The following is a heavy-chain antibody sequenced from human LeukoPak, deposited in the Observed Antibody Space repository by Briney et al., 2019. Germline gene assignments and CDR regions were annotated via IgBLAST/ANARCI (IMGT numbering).Heavy chain of an antibody. V-gene: IGHV3-21*01. CDR1: GFTFSSYE. CDR2: ISSSSSYI. Sequence: GGSLRLSCAASGFTFSSYEMNWVRQAPGKGLEWVSSISSSSSYIYYADSVKGRFTISRDNAKNSLYLQMNSLRAEDTAVYYCARDLPGIQLWYGDYWGQGTLVTVSS. J-gene: IGHJ4*02. D-gene: IGHD5-18*01. CDR3: ARDLPGIQLWYGDY.